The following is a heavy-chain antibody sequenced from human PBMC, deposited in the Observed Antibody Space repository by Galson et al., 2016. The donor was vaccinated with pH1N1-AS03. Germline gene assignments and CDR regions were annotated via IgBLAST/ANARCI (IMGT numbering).Heavy chain of an antibody. CDR2: IIIGRGLPP. Sequence: LSLTCTVSRGPFGGAYWTWIRQPPGKGLEWIGEIIIGRGLPPTYTPSPKSRVTISVDKSKTQFSLMMNSVTAADTAVYYCARQATYCVDYWGQGTLVTVSS. CDR3: ARQATYCVDY. J-gene: IGHJ4*02. CDR1: RGPFGGAY. D-gene: IGHD1-26*01. V-gene: IGHV4-34*12.